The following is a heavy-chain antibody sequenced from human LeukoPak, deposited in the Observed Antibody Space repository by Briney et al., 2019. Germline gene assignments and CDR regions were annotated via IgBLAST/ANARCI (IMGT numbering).Heavy chain of an antibody. CDR1: GGSFSGYY. V-gene: IGHV4-34*01. CDR2: INHSGST. Sequence: SETLSLTCAVYGGSFSGYYWSWIRQPPGKGLEWIGEINHSGSTNYNPSLKSRVTISVDTSKNQFSLKLSSVTAADTAVYYCARDPGTVTTDWYFDLWGRGTLVTVSS. J-gene: IGHJ2*01. D-gene: IGHD4-17*01. CDR3: ARDPGTVTTDWYFDL.